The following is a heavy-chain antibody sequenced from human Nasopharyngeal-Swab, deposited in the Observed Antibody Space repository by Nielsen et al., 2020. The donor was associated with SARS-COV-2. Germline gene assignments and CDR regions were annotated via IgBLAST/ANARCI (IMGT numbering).Heavy chain of an antibody. CDR1: GYTFADYG. CDR2: INAGNGNT. V-gene: IGHV1-3*01. CDR3: ARPPIQQAYYYGSGSYYFPY. D-gene: IGHD3-10*01. Sequence: ASVKVSCKASGYTFADYGMHWVRQAPGQGLEWMDWINAGNGNTKYSEKFQDRVTITRDTSASTVYMELSSLRSEDTAVYYCARPPIQQAYYYGSGSYYFPYWGQGTLVTVSS. J-gene: IGHJ4*02.